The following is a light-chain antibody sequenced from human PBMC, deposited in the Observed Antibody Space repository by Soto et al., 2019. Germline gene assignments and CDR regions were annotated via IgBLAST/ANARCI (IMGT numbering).Light chain of an antibody. V-gene: IGKV1-9*01. Sequence: DIHLTQSPSFLSASVGDRVTITCRASQGISTYLAWYQQKPGQVPKLLIYGTSTLQSGVPSRFRGNRSGADFTLTITYVQPEDFATYYCQKLDEYPITFGQGTRLEI. CDR2: GTS. J-gene: IGKJ5*01. CDR1: QGISTY. CDR3: QKLDEYPIT.